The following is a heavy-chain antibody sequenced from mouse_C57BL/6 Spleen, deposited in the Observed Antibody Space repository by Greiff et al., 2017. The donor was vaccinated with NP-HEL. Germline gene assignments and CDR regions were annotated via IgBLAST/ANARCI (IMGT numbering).Heavy chain of an antibody. J-gene: IGHJ2*01. Sequence: QVQLQQPGAELVMPGASVKLSCKASGYTFTSYWMHWVKQRPGQGLEWIGEIDPSDSYTNYNQKFKGKSTLTVDKSSSTAYMQLSSLTSEDSAVYYCASPITTVGFDYWGQGTTLTVSS. CDR1: GYTFTSYW. V-gene: IGHV1-69*01. CDR2: IDPSDSYT. D-gene: IGHD1-1*01. CDR3: ASPITTVGFDY.